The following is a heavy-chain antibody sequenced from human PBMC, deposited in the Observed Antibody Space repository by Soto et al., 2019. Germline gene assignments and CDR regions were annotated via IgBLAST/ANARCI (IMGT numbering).Heavy chain of an antibody. V-gene: IGHV3-7*03. D-gene: IGHD2-15*01. J-gene: IGHJ4*02. CDR3: ARRSSGRLTTAWAPLDW. CDR2: IKQDGSEK. Sequence: EVQLVESGGGLVQPGESLRLSCAASGFTFTTYWMTWVRQAPGKGLEWVANIKQDGSEKFYVGSVRGRFTISRDNAKTSMYLQMNSLRAEDTAVYYCARRSSGRLTTAWAPLDWWGQGTLVTVSS. CDR1: GFTFTTYW.